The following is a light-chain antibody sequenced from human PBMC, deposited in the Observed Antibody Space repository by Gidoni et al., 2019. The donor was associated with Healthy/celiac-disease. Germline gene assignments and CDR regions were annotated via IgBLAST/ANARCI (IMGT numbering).Light chain of an antibody. J-gene: IGLJ1*01. CDR1: ALPKQY. CDR2: KDS. V-gene: IGLV3-25*02. CDR3: QSADSSGTYYV. Sequence: SYELPQPPSVSVSPGQTARITCSGDALPKQYAYWYQQKPGQAPVLVIYKDSERPSGIPERFSGSSSGTTVTLTISGGQAEDEADYYCQSADSSGTYYVFGTGTKVTVL.